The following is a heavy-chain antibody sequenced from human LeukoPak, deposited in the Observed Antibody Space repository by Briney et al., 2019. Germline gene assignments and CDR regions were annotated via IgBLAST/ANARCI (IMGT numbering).Heavy chain of an antibody. D-gene: IGHD2-2*01. CDR2: ISADNGNT. CDR1: GYTLSELS. V-gene: IGHV1-18*01. J-gene: IGHJ4*02. CDR3: ARALYHTFDY. Sequence: GASVNVSCKVSGYTLSELSMHWVRQAPGQGLEWMGWISADNGNTNYVQKFQGRVTMTTDTSTSTAYMELRSLRSDDTAVYYCARALYHTFDYWGQGTLVTVSS.